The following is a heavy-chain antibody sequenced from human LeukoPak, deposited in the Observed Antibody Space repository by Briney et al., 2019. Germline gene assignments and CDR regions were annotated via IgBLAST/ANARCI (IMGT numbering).Heavy chain of an antibody. J-gene: IGHJ4*02. CDR3: TTELDVRPNHY. Sequence: GGSLRLSCAASGLTFSNAWMSWVRQVPGKGLEWVGRIKRKSDGGTTDYAAPVKGRFTISRDDSKDTLYLQMNSLKSEDTAVYYCTTELDVRPNHYWGQGTLVTVSS. CDR2: IKRKSDGGTT. V-gene: IGHV3-15*01. D-gene: IGHD1-14*01. CDR1: GLTFSNAW.